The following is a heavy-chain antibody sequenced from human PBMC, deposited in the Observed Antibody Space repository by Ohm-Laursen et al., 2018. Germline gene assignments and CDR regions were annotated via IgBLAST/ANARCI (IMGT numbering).Heavy chain of an antibody. Sequence: GSLRLSCAASGFTFSDYYMSWIRQAPGKGLEWISYMSSSGSTTSYADSVKGRFTISRDNAKNLLYLQMDSLRAEDTAMYYCAKPVSYYDTSGPHFWGQGTLVTVSS. D-gene: IGHD3-22*01. CDR2: MSSSGSTT. CDR1: GFTFSDYY. V-gene: IGHV3-11*01. J-gene: IGHJ4*02. CDR3: AKPVSYYDTSGPHF.